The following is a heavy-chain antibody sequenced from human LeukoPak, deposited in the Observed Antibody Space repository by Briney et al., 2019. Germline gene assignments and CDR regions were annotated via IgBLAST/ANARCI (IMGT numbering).Heavy chain of an antibody. D-gene: IGHD3-10*01. CDR3: ARASGPFGYYYMDV. CDR1: GGSISSSSYY. V-gene: IGHV4-39*07. J-gene: IGHJ6*03. CDR2: IYYSGST. Sequence: SETLSLTCTVSGGSISSSSYYWGWIRQPPGKGLEWIGSIYYSGSTYYNPSLKSLVTISVDTSKNQFSLKLNSVTAADTAVYYCARASGPFGYYYMDVWGKGTTVTVSS.